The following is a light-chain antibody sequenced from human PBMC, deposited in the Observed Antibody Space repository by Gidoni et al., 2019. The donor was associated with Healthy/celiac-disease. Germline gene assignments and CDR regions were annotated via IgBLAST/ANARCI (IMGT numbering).Light chain of an antibody. Sequence: DIQMPQSPSSVSAAVGDRVTITCRASQGISSRLAWYQQKPGNAPKLLIYAASSLQSGVPSRFSGSRSGTDFTLTISSRQPEDFATYYCQQAYSFPHTFGGXTKVEIK. CDR1: QGISSR. CDR2: AAS. V-gene: IGKV1D-12*01. J-gene: IGKJ4*01. CDR3: QQAYSFPHT.